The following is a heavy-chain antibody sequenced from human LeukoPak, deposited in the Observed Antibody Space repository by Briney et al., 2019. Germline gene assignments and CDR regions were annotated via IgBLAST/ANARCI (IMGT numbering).Heavy chain of an antibody. V-gene: IGHV4-59*08. CDR2: IYYSGST. CDR3: ARRSGSYSSRGWFDP. J-gene: IGHJ5*02. Sequence: SETLSLTCTVSGGSISSYYCSWIRQPPGKGLEWIGYIYYSGSTNYNPSLKSRVTISVDTSKNQFSLKLSSVTAADTAVYYCARRSGSYSSRGWFDPWGQGTLVTVSS. CDR1: GGSISSYY. D-gene: IGHD6-13*01.